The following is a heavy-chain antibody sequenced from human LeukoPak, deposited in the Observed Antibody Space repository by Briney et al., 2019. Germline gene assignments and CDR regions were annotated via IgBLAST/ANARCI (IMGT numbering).Heavy chain of an antibody. CDR2: IRSKAYGGTT. Sequence: GGSLRLSCTASGFTFGDYAMSWFRQAPGKGLEWVGFIRSKAYGGTTEYAASVKGRFTISRDDSKSIAYLQMNSLKTEDTAVYYCTRASDSSGYYYGGGYFDYWGQGTLVTVSS. V-gene: IGHV3-49*03. CDR3: TRASDSSGYYYGGGYFDY. D-gene: IGHD3-22*01. CDR1: GFTFGDYA. J-gene: IGHJ4*02.